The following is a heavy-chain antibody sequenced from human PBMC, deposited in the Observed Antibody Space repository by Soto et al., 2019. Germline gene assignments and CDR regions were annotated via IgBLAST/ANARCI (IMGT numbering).Heavy chain of an antibody. CDR2: INGGNGNT. Sequence: QVQLVQSGAEVKKPGASVMLSCKTSGYIFTSYVMHWVRQAPGQRLEWMGWINGGNGNTKYSQKFQDRVTITRDTSASTAYMELSSLRSEDTAVYYCARENQPRGLYFNYYGVDVWGQGTTVTVSS. CDR3: ARENQPRGLYFNYYGVDV. CDR1: GYIFTSYV. J-gene: IGHJ6*02. D-gene: IGHD2-2*01. V-gene: IGHV1-3*01.